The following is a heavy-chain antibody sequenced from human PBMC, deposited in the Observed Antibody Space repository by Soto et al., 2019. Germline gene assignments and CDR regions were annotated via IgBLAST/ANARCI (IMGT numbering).Heavy chain of an antibody. V-gene: IGHV3-74*01. J-gene: IGHJ6*03. CDR3: ARGDCVGGPCYSLAGSFYYYMDV. CDR1: GFTFSNYW. CDR2: INSDGSVS. D-gene: IGHD2-15*01. Sequence: EVQLVESGGGLVQPGGSLRLSCAASGFTFSNYWMYWVRQAPGKWLVWVSRINSDGSVSSYADSVKGRLTISRDNVKNPLYLQRKSMRAEDTAVYYCARGDCVGGPCYSLAGSFYYYMDVWGKGTTVTVFS.